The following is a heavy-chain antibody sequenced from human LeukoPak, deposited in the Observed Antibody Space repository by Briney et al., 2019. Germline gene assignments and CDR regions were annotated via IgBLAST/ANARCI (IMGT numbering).Heavy chain of an antibody. Sequence: KSSETLSLTCAVYGGSFSGYYWSWIRQPPGKGLEWIGEINHSGSTNYNPSLKSRVTISVDTSKNQFSLKLSSVTAADTAVYYCARVAGDYGDYRVYYLDYWGQGTLVTVSS. D-gene: IGHD4-17*01. V-gene: IGHV4-34*01. CDR2: INHSGST. CDR1: GGSFSGYY. CDR3: ARVAGDYGDYRVYYLDY. J-gene: IGHJ4*02.